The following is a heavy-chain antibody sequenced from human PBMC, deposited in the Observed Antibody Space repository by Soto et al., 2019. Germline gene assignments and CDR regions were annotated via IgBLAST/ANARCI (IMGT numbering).Heavy chain of an antibody. V-gene: IGHV3-30*03. CDR2: ISYDGSNK. J-gene: IGHJ5*02. CDR3: LIGTNGA. CDR1: GFTFSSYG. Sequence: VQLVESGGGLVQPGGSLRLSCAASGFTFSSYGMHWVRQAPGKGLEWVAVISYDGSNKYYADSVKGRFTISRDNSKNTLYLQMNSLRAEDTAVYYALIGTNGACGQGTLVTVSS. D-gene: IGHD2-8*01.